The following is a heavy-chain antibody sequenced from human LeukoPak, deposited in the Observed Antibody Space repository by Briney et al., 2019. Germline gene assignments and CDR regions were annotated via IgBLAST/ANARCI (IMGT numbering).Heavy chain of an antibody. J-gene: IGHJ4*02. D-gene: IGHD5-24*01. Sequence: SQTLSLTCAVSGGSISSGGYSWSWIRQPPGKGLEWIGYIYHSGSTYYNPSLKSRVTISVDTSKNQFSLKLSSVTAADTAVYYCARDREDYYFDYWGQGTLVTVSS. CDR1: GGSISSGGYS. V-gene: IGHV4-30-2*01. CDR2: IYHSGST. CDR3: ARDREDYYFDY.